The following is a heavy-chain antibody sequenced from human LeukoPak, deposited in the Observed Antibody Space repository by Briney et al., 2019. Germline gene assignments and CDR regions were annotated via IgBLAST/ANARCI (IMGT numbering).Heavy chain of an antibody. CDR2: IYYSGST. V-gene: IGHV4-31*03. CDR1: GGSISSSGYY. Sequence: SQTLSLTCTVSGGSISSSGYYWSWIRQHPGKGLEWIGYIYYSGSTYYNPSLKSRVTISVDTSKNQFSLKLSSVTAADTAVYFCARPRTSDYGDPDAFDIWGQGTMVTVSS. J-gene: IGHJ3*02. D-gene: IGHD4-17*01. CDR3: ARPRTSDYGDPDAFDI.